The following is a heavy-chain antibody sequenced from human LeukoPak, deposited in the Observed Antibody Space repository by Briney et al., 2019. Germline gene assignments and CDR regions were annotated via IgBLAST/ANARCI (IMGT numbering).Heavy chain of an antibody. V-gene: IGHV4-39*07. CDR1: GGSIRSSNYY. Sequence: SETLSLTCIVSGGSIRSSNYYWAWIRPPPGQGLEWIVSVFYSGSTYYNPSLNSRVTMSLDTSKNQFSLNLNSVTAADTAMYFCARAVFDSSSLSNWGQGTLVTVSS. J-gene: IGHJ4*02. CDR2: VFYSGST. CDR3: ARAVFDSSSLSN. D-gene: IGHD6-13*01.